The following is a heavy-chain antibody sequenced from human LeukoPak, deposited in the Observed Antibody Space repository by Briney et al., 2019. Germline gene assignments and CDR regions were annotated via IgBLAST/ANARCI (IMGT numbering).Heavy chain of an antibody. CDR1: GYTFTGYY. D-gene: IGHD2-2*01. J-gene: IGHJ4*02. V-gene: IGHV1-2*06. CDR3: ARAGQLLRNPDFDY. Sequence: GASVKVSCKASGYTFTGYYMHWVRLAPGQGLEWMGRINPNSGGTSYAQKFQGRVTMTRDTSISTAYMELSRLRSDDTAVYYCARAGQLLRNPDFDYWGQGTLVTVSS. CDR2: INPNSGGT.